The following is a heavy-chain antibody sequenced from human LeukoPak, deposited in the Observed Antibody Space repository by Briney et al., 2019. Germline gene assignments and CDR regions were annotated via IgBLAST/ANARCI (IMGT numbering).Heavy chain of an antibody. CDR1: GGSISSYY. V-gene: IGHV4-59*01. J-gene: IGHJ4*02. Sequence: PSETLSLTCTVSGGSISSYYWSWIRQPPGKGLEWIGYIYYSGSTNYNPSLKSRVTISVDTSKNQFSLKLSSATAAATAWYYCARGPSLDYWGQGTLVTVSS. CDR3: ARGPSLDY. CDR2: IYYSGST.